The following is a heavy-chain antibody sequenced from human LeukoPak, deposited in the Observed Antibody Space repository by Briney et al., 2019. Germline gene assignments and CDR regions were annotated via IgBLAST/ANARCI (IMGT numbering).Heavy chain of an antibody. J-gene: IGHJ4*02. V-gene: IGHV3-23*01. CDR1: GFTFA. D-gene: IGHD3-10*01. CDR3: AKRGGYGSGSYPYYFDY. Sequence: GGSLRLSCAASGFTFAMSWVRQAPGKGLEWVSAISGSGGSTYYADSVKGRVTISRDNSKNTLYLQMNSLRAEDTAVYYCAKRGGYGSGSYPYYFDYWGQGTLVTVSS. CDR2: ISGSGGST.